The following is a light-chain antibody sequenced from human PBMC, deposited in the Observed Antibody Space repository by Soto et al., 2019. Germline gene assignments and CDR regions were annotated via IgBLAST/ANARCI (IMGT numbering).Light chain of an antibody. V-gene: IGKV3-20*01. J-gene: IGKJ5*01. Sequence: EIVLTLSPGTLSLTPGERATLSCRAIQSVSSSSLAWYQQRPGQAPRLLIYGTSSRATGIPDRFSGSGSGTDFTLTISRLEPEDFAVYFCPRYGSAPLITFGQGTRLEIK. CDR2: GTS. CDR1: QSVSSSS. CDR3: PRYGSAPLIT.